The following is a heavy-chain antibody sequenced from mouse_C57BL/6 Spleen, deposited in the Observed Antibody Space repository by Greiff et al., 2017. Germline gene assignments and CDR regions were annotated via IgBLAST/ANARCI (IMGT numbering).Heavy chain of an antibody. J-gene: IGHJ4*01. CDR1: GFTFSDAW. V-gene: IGHV6-6*01. Sequence: EVKLEESGGGLVQPGGSMKLSCAASGFTFSDAWMDWVSQSPEKGLEWVAEIRNKANNHATYYAESVKGRFTISRDYSKRSVYLQMNSLRAEDTGIYYGTSREDYWGQGTSVTVSS. CDR2: IRNKANNHAT. D-gene: IGHD3-3*01. CDR3: TSREDY.